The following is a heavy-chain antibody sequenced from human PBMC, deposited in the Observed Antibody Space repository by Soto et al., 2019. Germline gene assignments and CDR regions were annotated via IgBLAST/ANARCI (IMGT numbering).Heavy chain of an antibody. J-gene: IGHJ4*02. CDR1: GYPFTSYG. CDR3: ARDRGSYALDY. CDR2: ISAHNVNT. Sequence: QVQLVPSGAEVQKPGASVKVSCKASGYPFTSYGISWVRQAPGQGLEWMGSISAHNVNTNYAQKLQRRVTMTTDTSTSIAYMELRSLRSDDTAVYYCARDRGSYALDYWGQGTLVTVSS. D-gene: IGHD1-26*01. V-gene: IGHV1-18*01.